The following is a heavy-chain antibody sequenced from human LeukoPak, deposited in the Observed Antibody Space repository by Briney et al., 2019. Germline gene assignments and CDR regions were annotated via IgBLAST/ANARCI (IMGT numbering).Heavy chain of an antibody. J-gene: IGHJ3*02. CDR3: ARGALAYCRGDCSQVLFVSSWNDAFDI. CDR1: GGSISSYY. D-gene: IGHD2-21*02. CDR2: IYYSGST. V-gene: IGHV4-59*01. Sequence: SETLSLTCTVSGGSISSYYWSWIRQPPGKGLEWIGYIYYSGSTNYNPSLKSRVTISVDTSTNQFSLKLSSVTAADTAVYYCARGALAYCRGDCSQVLFVSSWNDAFDIWGQGAMVTVSS.